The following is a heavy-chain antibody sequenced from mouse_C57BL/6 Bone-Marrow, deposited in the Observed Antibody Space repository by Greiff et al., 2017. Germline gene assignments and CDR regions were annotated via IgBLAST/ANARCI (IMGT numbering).Heavy chain of an antibody. D-gene: IGHD1-1*01. V-gene: IGHV14-1*01. CDR1: GFNIKDYY. Sequence: VQLQQSGAELVRPGASVKLSCTASGFNIKDYYMHWVKQRPEQGLEWIGRIDPEDGDTEYAPKFQGKATMTADTSSNTAYLQLSSLTSEDTAVYYCTTGGSSYTWFAYWGQGTLVTVSA. CDR2: IDPEDGDT. CDR3: TTGGSSYTWFAY. J-gene: IGHJ3*01.